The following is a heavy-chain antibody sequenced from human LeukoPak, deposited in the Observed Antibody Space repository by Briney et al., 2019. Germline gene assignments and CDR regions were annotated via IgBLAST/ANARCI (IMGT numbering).Heavy chain of an antibody. D-gene: IGHD4-17*01. CDR3: ARDDYGDYYFDY. CDR1: RVTFSSFW. Sequence: GGSLRLSRAASRVTFSSFWMHWVRQAPGKGLGWVSRINSDGSSTLYAESVKGRFTISRDNAKSTLYLQMNSLRAEDTAVYYCARDDYGDYYFDYWGQGTLVTVSS. CDR2: INSDGSST. V-gene: IGHV3-74*01. J-gene: IGHJ4*02.